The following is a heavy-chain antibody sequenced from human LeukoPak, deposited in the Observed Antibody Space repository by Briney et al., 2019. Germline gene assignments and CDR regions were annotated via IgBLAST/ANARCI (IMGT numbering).Heavy chain of an antibody. D-gene: IGHD6-19*01. V-gene: IGHV3-30-3*01. CDR3: ARGIRTSYSSGQYYFDY. CDR1: GFTFNDYA. J-gene: IGHJ4*02. CDR2: ISYDGIDK. Sequence: GGSLRLSCAASGFTFNDYAMYWVRQAPGKGLDWVALISYDGIDKSYADSVRGRFTVSRDNSKNTLYLQMDSLKSEDTAVYFCARGIRTSYSSGQYYFDYWGQGTLVTVSS.